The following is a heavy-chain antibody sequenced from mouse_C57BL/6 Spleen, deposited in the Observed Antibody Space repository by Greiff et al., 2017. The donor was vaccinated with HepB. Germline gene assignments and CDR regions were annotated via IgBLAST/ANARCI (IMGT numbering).Heavy chain of an antibody. J-gene: IGHJ3*01. CDR3: ARLNDGYLFAY. CDR2: IYPSDSET. V-gene: IGHV1-61*01. Sequence: QVQLQQPGAELVRPGSSVKLSCKASGYTFTSYWMDWVKQRPGQSLEWIGNIYPSDSETHYNQKFKDKATLTVDKSSSTAYMQLSSLTSEDSAVYYCARLNDGYLFAYWGQGTLVTVSA. CDR1: GYTFTSYW. D-gene: IGHD2-3*01.